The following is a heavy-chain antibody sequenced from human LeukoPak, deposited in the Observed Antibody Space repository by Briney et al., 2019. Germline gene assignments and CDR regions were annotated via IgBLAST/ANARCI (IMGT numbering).Heavy chain of an antibody. J-gene: IGHJ4*02. D-gene: IGHD3-10*01. CDR2: INHSGST. V-gene: IGHV4-34*01. CDR3: ARGSILWFGEFSADYFDY. Sequence: SETLSLTCAVYGGSFSGYYWSWIRQPPGKGLEWIGEINHSGSTNYNPSLKSRVTISVDTSKNQFSLKLSFVTAADTAVYYCARGSILWFGEFSADYFDYWGQGTLVTVSS. CDR1: GGSFSGYY.